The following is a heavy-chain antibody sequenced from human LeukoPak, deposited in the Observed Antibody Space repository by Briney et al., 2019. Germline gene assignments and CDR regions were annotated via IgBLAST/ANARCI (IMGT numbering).Heavy chain of an antibody. V-gene: IGHV3-23*01. J-gene: IGHJ4*02. Sequence: PGGSLRLSCAASGFTFSADAMSCVRQAPGKGLEWVSGMSGNGGTTYYADSVKGRFTISRDNSKNTLYLQMNNRRSEDTALYYCARRDYYDSSGYSPLFDYWGQGTLVTVSS. CDR3: ARRDYYDSSGYSPLFDY. CDR2: MSGNGGTT. D-gene: IGHD3-22*01. CDR1: GFTFSADA.